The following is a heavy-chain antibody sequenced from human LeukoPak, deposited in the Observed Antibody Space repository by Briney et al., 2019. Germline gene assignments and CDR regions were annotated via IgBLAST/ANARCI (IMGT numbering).Heavy chain of an antibody. CDR2: ISPIFGTA. V-gene: IGHV1-69*13. J-gene: IGHJ3*02. Sequence: ASVKVSCKASGGTFSNYGISWVRQAPGQGLEWMGGISPIFGTAKYVQKFQGRVTITADESTGTAYMELSSLRSEDTAVYYCARDREARSVAFDAFDIWGQGTKVIVSS. D-gene: IGHD3-3*01. CDR1: GGTFSNYG. CDR3: ARDREARSVAFDAFDI.